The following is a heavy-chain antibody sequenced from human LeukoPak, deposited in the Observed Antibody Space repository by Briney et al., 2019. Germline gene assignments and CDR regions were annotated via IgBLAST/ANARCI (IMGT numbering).Heavy chain of an antibody. J-gene: IGHJ4*02. D-gene: IGHD3-22*01. CDR2: IRGRSDTT. CDR1: GFTFTMFS. CDR3: ARDRHYYDSSGYGY. Sequence: GGSLRLSCAASGFTFTMFSMNWLRQAPGKGLEWIAFIRGRSDTTYYADSVQGRFTISRDNAKNSLYLQMNSLRAEDTAVYYCARDRHYYDSSGYGYWGQGTLVTVSS. V-gene: IGHV3-48*04.